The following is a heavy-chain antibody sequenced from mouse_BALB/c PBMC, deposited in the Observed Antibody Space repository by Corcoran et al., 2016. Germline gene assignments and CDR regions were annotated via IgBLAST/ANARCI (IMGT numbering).Heavy chain of an antibody. Sequence: QVQLQQSGPELVKPGASVTMSCKASGYTFTDYVISWVKQRTGQGLEWIGEIYPGSGSTYYNEKFKGKATLTADKSSNTAYMQLSSLTSEDSAVYFCARWGNYYGSRGYFDVWGAGTTVTVSS. CDR1: GYTFTDYV. CDR3: ARWGNYYGSRGYFDV. CDR2: IYPGSGST. J-gene: IGHJ1*01. D-gene: IGHD1-1*01. V-gene: IGHV1-81*01.